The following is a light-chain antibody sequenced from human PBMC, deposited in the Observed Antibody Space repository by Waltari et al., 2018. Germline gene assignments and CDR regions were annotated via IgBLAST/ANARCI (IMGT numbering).Light chain of an antibody. Sequence: QSVLPQPPSVSAAPRPKVTIPCSGSSSNIAISFVSWYHQLPGATPKPFIYDNYKRPSWIPDRFSASKSGTSATLDITGLQIGDEADYYCATWDNSLTAVVFGGGTKLTVL. CDR3: ATWDNSLTAVV. CDR1: SSNIAISF. CDR2: DNY. J-gene: IGLJ2*01. V-gene: IGLV1-51*01.